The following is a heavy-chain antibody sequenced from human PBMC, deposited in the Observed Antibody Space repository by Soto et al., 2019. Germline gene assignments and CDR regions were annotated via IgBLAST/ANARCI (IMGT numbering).Heavy chain of an antibody. D-gene: IGHD2-2*01. CDR2: ISYDGSNK. CDR1: GFTFSSYG. CDR3: AKLAGYQLLTYDAFDI. J-gene: IGHJ3*02. Sequence: QVQLVESGGGVVQPGRSLRLSCAASGFTFSSYGMHWVRQAPGKGLEWVAVISYDGSNKYYADSVKGRFTISRDNSKNTLYLQMNSLRAEDTAVYYCAKLAGYQLLTYDAFDIWGQGTMVTVSS. V-gene: IGHV3-30*18.